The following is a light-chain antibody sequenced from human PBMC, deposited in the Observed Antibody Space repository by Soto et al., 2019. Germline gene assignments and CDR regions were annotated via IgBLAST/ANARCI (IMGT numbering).Light chain of an antibody. Sequence: DLQMTQSPSSVSASVGDRVTITCRASQDINNRLAWFQQRPGRAPKYLIQAASMLQSGVPSRFSASGSGTDFTLTIDSLEPEDFATYYCLQVKNFPRTFGQGTRLEIK. V-gene: IGKV1-12*01. CDR3: LQVKNFPRT. CDR2: AAS. CDR1: QDINNR. J-gene: IGKJ2*01.